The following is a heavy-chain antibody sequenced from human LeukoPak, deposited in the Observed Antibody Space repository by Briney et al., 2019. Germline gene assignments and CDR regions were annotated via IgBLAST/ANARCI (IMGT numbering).Heavy chain of an antibody. Sequence: SETLSLTCSVSGDSIRSGTYDWSWIRQPAGKGLEWIGRIYTSGSTSYNPSLKSRLTISVDTAKNQFSLKLTSVTAADTAVYYCARGGGATRIDHWGQGTLVTVSS. CDR3: ARGGGATRIDH. D-gene: IGHD5-12*01. J-gene: IGHJ4*02. V-gene: IGHV4-61*02. CDR1: GDSIRSGTYD. CDR2: IYTSGST.